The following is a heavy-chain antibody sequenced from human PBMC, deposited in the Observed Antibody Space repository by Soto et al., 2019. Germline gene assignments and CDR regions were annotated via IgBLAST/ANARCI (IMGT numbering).Heavy chain of an antibody. CDR3: AKDLAARSGYYYYGMDV. CDR2: ISYDGSNK. D-gene: IGHD6-6*01. V-gene: IGHV3-30*18. J-gene: IGHJ6*02. Sequence: GGSLRLSCAASGFTFSSYGMHWVRQAPGKGLEWVAVISYDGSNKYYADSVKGRFTISRDNSKNTLYLQMNSLRAEDTAVYYRAKDLAARSGYYYYGMDVWGQGTTVTVSS. CDR1: GFTFSSYG.